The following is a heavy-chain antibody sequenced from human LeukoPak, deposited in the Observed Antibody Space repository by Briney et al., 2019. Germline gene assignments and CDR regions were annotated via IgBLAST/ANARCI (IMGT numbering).Heavy chain of an antibody. V-gene: IGHV1-2*02. CDR2: INPNSGGT. D-gene: IGHD6-19*01. Sequence: GASVKVSCKASGYTFTGYYMHWARQAPGQGLEWMGWINPNSGGTNYAQKLQGRVTMTRDTSISTAYMELSRLRSDDTAVYYCARDLTAVADPDYWGQGTLVTVSS. J-gene: IGHJ4*02. CDR1: GYTFTGYY. CDR3: ARDLTAVADPDY.